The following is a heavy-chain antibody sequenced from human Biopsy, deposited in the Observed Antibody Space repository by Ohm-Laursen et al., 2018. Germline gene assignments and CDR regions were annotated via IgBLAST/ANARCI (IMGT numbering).Heavy chain of an antibody. D-gene: IGHD4-17*01. V-gene: IGHV3-30*18. CDR3: AKDRWERNLHYGGGVDL. Sequence: SLRLSCSASGFTFSNYGIHWARQAPGKGLEWVALISHGGNDDYYADSVEGRFTVSRDNSKNTVVLQMNSLRPEDTALYYCAKDRWERNLHYGGGVDLRGQGTTVTVSS. CDR2: ISHGGNDD. J-gene: IGHJ6*02. CDR1: GFTFSNYG.